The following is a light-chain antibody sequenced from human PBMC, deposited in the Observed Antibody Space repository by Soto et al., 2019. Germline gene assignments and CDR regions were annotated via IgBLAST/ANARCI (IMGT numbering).Light chain of an antibody. J-gene: IGKJ1*01. CDR2: GAS. V-gene: IGKV3-15*01. Sequence: IVLKQSPATLSLSTGERATLSCRASQSVSSNLAWYQQKPGQAPRLLIYGASTRATGIPARFSGSGSGTEFTLTISSLQSEDFAVYYCQQYNNWPRTFGQGSKVDVK. CDR1: QSVSSN. CDR3: QQYNNWPRT.